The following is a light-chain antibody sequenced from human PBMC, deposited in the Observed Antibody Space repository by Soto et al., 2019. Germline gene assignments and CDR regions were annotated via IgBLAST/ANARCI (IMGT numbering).Light chain of an antibody. V-gene: IGLV2-14*01. CDR1: SSDVGGYNY. J-gene: IGLJ1*01. CDR2: DVT. Sequence: QSARTQPASVSGSPGQSITISCTGTSSDVGGYNYVSWYQQHPGKAPKLMIYDVTYRPSGVSNRFSGSKSGTSASLTLSGLQAEDEADYYCSSYTSTSTYVFGTGTKVTVL. CDR3: SSYTSTSTYV.